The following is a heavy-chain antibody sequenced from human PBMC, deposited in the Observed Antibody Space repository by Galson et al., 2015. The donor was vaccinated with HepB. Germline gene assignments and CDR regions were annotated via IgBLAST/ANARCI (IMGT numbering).Heavy chain of an antibody. CDR3: AKLPLAVAGVKYFQH. D-gene: IGHD6-19*01. V-gene: IGHV3-23*01. CDR2: ISGSGSNT. Sequence: SLRLSCAASGFPFSNYAMSWVRQAPGKGLEWVSAISGSGSNTYYAASVKGRFTISRDNSKNTLYLQMNSLRAEDTAVYYCAKLPLAVAGVKYFQHWGQGTLVTVSS. J-gene: IGHJ1*01. CDR1: GFPFSNYA.